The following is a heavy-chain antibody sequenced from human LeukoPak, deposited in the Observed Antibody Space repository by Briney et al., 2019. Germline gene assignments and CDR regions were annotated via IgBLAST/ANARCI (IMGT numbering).Heavy chain of an antibody. CDR2: IGTAGDT. Sequence: GGCLRLSCAASGFTFSSYDMHWVRQATGKGLEWVSVIGTAGDTYYPGPVKGRFTISRENAKNSLYLQMNSLRAGDTAVYYCARNEYYYGSGRSAFDIWGQGTMVTVSS. CDR3: ARNEYYYGSGRSAFDI. J-gene: IGHJ3*02. V-gene: IGHV3-13*01. CDR1: GFTFSSYD. D-gene: IGHD3-10*01.